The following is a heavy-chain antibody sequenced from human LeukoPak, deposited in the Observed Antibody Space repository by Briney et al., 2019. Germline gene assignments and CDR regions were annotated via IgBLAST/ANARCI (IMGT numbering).Heavy chain of an antibody. CDR1: GYTLTELS. J-gene: IGHJ3*02. CDR2: FDPEDGET. D-gene: IGHD6-13*01. Sequence: ASVKASCKVSGYTLTELSMHWVRQAPGKGLEWMGGFDPEDGETIYAQKFQGRVTMTEDTSTDTAYMELSSLRSEDTAVYYCATALSEGQQLVGSAFDIWAQGKMVPVSS. V-gene: IGHV1-24*01. CDR3: ATALSEGQQLVGSAFDI.